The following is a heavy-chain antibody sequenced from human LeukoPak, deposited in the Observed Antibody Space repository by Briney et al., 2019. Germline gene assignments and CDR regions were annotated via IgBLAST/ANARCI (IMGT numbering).Heavy chain of an antibody. J-gene: IGHJ3*02. D-gene: IGHD2-15*01. CDR1: GYTFINDY. V-gene: IGHV1-46*01. CDR3: ARDGGRSLTSGGNDAFDI. Sequence: GASVKVSCKASGYTFINDYIHWVRQAPGQGLEWMGIINPSGGSTSYAQKFQGRVTMTRDMSTSTVYMELSSLRSEDTAVYYCARDGGRSLTSGGNDAFDIWGQGTMVTVSS. CDR2: INPSGGST.